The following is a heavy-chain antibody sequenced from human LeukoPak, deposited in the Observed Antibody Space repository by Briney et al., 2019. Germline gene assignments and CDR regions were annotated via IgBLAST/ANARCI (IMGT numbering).Heavy chain of an antibody. CDR1: GGSIGSYY. Sequence: PSETLTLTCTASGGSIGSYYMSWIRQPPGKGLEWIAYIYSSGSTNYNPSLKSRVTISLDTSKNQFSLKLSFVTAADTAVYYCARGVAAAGTGGLSWFDAWGQGTLVTVSS. D-gene: IGHD6-13*01. CDR3: ARGVAAAGTGGLSWFDA. J-gene: IGHJ5*02. V-gene: IGHV4-59*01. CDR2: IYSSGST.